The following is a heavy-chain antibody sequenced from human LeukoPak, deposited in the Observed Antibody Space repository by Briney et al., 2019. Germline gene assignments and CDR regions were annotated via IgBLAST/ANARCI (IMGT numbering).Heavy chain of an antibody. CDR1: GGSISSSSYY. Sequence: PSETLSLTCTVSGGSISSSSYYWGWIRQPPGKGLEWIGTIYHSGSTYYNPSLKSRVTISVDTSKNQFSLKLSSVTAADTAVYYCARQRVPAAIRGELDYWGQGTLVTVSS. CDR2: IYHSGST. D-gene: IGHD2-2*02. CDR3: ARQRVPAAIRGELDY. J-gene: IGHJ4*02. V-gene: IGHV4-39*01.